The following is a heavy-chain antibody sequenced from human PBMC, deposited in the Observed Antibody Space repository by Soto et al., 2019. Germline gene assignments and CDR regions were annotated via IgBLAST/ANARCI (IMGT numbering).Heavy chain of an antibody. V-gene: IGHV3-66*01. J-gene: IGHJ6*02. D-gene: IGHD5-18*01. CDR1: GFTVSSNY. CDR3: ARSVDTAMAWDYYYGMDV. Sequence: GGSLRLSCAASGFTVSSNYMSWVRQAPGKGLEWVSVIYSGGSTYYADSVKGRFTISGDNSKNTLYLQMNSLRAEDTAVYYCARSVDTAMAWDYYYGMDVWGQGTTVTVSS. CDR2: IYSGGST.